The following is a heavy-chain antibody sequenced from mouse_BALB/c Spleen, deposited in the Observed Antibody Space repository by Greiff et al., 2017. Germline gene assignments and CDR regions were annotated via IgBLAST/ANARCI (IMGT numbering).Heavy chain of an antibody. D-gene: IGHD2-4*01. CDR2: ISYSGST. J-gene: IGHJ3*01. V-gene: IGHV3-2*02. Sequence: EVQLQQSGPGLVKPSQSLSLTCTVTGYSITSDYAWNWIRQFPGNKLEWMGYISYSGSTSYNPSLKSRISITRDTSKNQFFLQLNSVTTEDTATYYCASRTMITTDFAYWGQGTLVTVSA. CDR1: GYSITSDYA. CDR3: ASRTMITTDFAY.